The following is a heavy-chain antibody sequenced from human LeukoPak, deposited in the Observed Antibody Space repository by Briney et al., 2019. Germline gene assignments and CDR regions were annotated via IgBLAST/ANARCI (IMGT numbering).Heavy chain of an antibody. V-gene: IGHV3-11*01. D-gene: IGHD4-23*01. J-gene: IGHJ3*02. CDR3: ARVVRGGNSGYAFDI. CDR1: RFTFSDYY. Sequence: PGGSLRLSCAASRFTFSDYYMSWVRQAQGKGLEWVTYTSSGGSIKSYADSVKGRFSISRDSAKNSLYLEMNSLRAEDTAVYYCARVVRGGNSGYAFDIWGQGTMVTVSS. CDR2: TSSGGSIK.